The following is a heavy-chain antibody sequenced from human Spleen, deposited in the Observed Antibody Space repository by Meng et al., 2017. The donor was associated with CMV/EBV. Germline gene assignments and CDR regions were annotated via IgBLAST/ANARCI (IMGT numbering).Heavy chain of an antibody. CDR3: ARRPRSGYPDY. CDR1: GGSFSGYY. Sequence: SETLSLTCAVYGGSFSGYYWSWIRQPPGQGLEWIGEINHSGSTNYNPSLKSRVTISVDTSKNQFSLKLSSVTAADTAVYYCARRPRSGYPDYWGQGTLVTVSS. V-gene: IGHV4-34*01. CDR2: INHSGST. J-gene: IGHJ4*02. D-gene: IGHD3-3*01.